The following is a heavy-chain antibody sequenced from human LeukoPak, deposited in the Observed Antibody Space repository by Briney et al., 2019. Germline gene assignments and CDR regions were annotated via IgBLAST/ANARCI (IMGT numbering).Heavy chain of an antibody. V-gene: IGHV4-59*11. CDR3: ARDFRGPGLWYFDL. CDR1: GGSISSHY. Sequence: KPSETLSLTCTVSGGSISSHYWSWIRQPPGKGLEWIGYIYYSGSTNYNPSLKSRVTISVDTSKNQFSLKLSSVTAADTAVYYCARDFRGPGLWYFDLWGRGTLVTVSS. J-gene: IGHJ2*01. CDR2: IYYSGST.